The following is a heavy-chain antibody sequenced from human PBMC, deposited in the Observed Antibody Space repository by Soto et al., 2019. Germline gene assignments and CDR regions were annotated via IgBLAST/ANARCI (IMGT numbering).Heavy chain of an antibody. CDR1: GDSVSSPYY. CDR3: ARSAGWYAVHS. V-gene: IGHV4-4*02. D-gene: IGHD6-19*01. CDR2: VFHTATT. Sequence: QVQLQESGPGLVKPSGTLSLTCAVSGDSVSSPYYWCWVRQPQGKGLEWIGEVFHTATTSYNPSLRSRVTTSMDKSNNQFSLALSSVTGADPAVYYRARSAGWYAVHSWGPGT. J-gene: IGHJ4*02.